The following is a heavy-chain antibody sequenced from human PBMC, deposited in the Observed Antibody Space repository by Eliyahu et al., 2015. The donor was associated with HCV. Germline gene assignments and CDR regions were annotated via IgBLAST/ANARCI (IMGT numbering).Heavy chain of an antibody. J-gene: IGHJ5*02. Sequence: EVELVXSGGGLVQPGGSLRLXCAASGFTFNXXWMHWVRQVSGKGLVWVSRINGDGSTTNYADSVKGRFTISRDNAKNTLYLEMNSLRPEDTAVYYCARGRGTTTSSPASLFDPWGQGTLVTVSS. CDR3: ARGRGTTTSSPASLFDP. CDR2: INGDGSTT. V-gene: IGHV3-74*01. CDR1: GFTFNXXW. D-gene: IGHD2/OR15-2a*01.